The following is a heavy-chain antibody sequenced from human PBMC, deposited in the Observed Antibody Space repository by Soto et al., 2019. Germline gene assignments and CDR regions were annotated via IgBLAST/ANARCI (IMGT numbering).Heavy chain of an antibody. V-gene: IGHV1-18*04. CDR1: GYTFTSYG. CDR3: ARDGSYSGSYWGAFDI. Sequence: ASVKVSCKASGYTFTSYGISWVRRAPGQGLEWMGWISAYNGNTNYAQKLQGRVTMTTDTSTSTAYMELRSLRSDDTAVYYCARDGSYSGSYWGAFDIWGQGTMVTVSS. CDR2: ISAYNGNT. D-gene: IGHD1-26*01. J-gene: IGHJ3*02.